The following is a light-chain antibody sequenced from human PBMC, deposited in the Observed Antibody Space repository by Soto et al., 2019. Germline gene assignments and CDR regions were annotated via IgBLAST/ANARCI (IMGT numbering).Light chain of an antibody. CDR3: LSYADTAYV. J-gene: IGLJ1*01. CDR2: EVS. CDR1: SSDVGGYNY. V-gene: IGLV2-8*01. Sequence: QSALTQPASLSGSPGQSITISCAGTSSDVGGYNYVSWYQQYPGKVPKLMIYEVSERLSGVPDRFSGSKSGNTAFLTVSGLQAEDEADYYCLSYADTAYVFGTGTKGTVL.